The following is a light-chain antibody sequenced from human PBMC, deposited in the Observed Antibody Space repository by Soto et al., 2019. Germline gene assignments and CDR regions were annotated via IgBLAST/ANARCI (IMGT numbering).Light chain of an antibody. CDR2: EIN. Sequence: QSALTQPPSASGSPGQSVTISCTGTSSDVGRYNYVSWYQQHPGKAPKLMIYEINKRPSGVPDRFSGSKSGNTASLTVFGLQAEDEADYYCSSYAGSNNYVFGSGTKVTVL. CDR1: SSDVGRYNY. J-gene: IGLJ1*01. CDR3: SSYAGSNNYV. V-gene: IGLV2-8*01.